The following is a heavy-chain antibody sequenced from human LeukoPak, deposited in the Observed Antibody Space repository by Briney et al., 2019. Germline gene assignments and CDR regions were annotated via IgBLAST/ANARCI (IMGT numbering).Heavy chain of an antibody. D-gene: IGHD1-26*01. CDR3: SRESGAFCPFGY. V-gene: IGHV4-4*02. J-gene: IGHJ4*02. Sequence: SETLSLTCGVSGGSISSTNWWRWVRQPPGQGLEWIGEISLTGETNYNPSLNGRVTMSLDKSRNQLSLKLTSVTAADTAIYYCSRESGAFCPFGYWGQGTLVIVPP. CDR2: ISLTGET. CDR1: GGSISSTNW.